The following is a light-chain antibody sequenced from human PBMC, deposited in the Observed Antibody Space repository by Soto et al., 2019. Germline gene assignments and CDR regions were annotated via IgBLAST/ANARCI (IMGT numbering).Light chain of an antibody. J-gene: IGKJ3*01. CDR3: QDYGGSPLYT. V-gene: IGKV3-20*01. CDR2: ETS. Sequence: EIVMTQSPASLSVSPGERATLSCRGSQTFTSGHLAWYQQRPGQAPRLLNYETSTRAAGIPDRFSASASGTDFTLTVSRLEPEDFAIYYCQDYGGSPLYTFGQGRRWIS. CDR1: QTFTSGH.